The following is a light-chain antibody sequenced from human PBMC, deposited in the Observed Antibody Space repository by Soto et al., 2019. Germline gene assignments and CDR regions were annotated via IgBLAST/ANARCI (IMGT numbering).Light chain of an antibody. CDR2: GAS. J-gene: IGKJ1*01. V-gene: IGKV3-20*01. CDR3: QQYGHSPWT. CDR1: QSVSSSY. Sequence: EIVLTQSPGTLSLSPGERAILSCRASQSVSSSYLAWYQQKPGQAPRLLIYGASSRATGFPDRFSGSGSGTDFTLTISRLEPEDFAVYYCQQYGHSPWTFGQGTKVEIK.